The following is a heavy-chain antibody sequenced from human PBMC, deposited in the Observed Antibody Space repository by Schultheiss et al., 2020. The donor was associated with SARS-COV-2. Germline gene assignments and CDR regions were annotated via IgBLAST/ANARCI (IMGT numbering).Heavy chain of an antibody. CDR1: GGSISRGGNS. D-gene: IGHD3-16*01. CDR2: IYHSGSI. J-gene: IGHJ4*02. CDR3: AKDVGAVASLFEH. V-gene: IGHV4-30-2*01. Sequence: SCVVSGGSISRGGNSWSWIRQPPGKGLEWMGYIYHSGSIYYNPSLKSRVTISVDTSKNHFSLKLSSVTAADTAVYYCAKDVGAVASLFEHWGQGTRVTVSS.